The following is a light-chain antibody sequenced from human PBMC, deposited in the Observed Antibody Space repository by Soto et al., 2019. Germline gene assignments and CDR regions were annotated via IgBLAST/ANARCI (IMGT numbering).Light chain of an antibody. CDR1: SGSIASNY. J-gene: IGLJ2*01. CDR2: EDN. V-gene: IGLV6-57*02. Sequence: NFMLTQPHSVSESPGKTVTISCTGSSGSIASNYVQWYQQRPGSAPTIVIYEDNQRPSGVPDRFSGSIDSSSNSASLTISGLKTEDEADYYCQFNAVFGGRTKVTVL. CDR3: QFNAV.